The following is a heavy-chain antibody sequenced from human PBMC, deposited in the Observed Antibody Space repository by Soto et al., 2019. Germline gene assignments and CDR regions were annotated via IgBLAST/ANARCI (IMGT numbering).Heavy chain of an antibody. J-gene: IGHJ6*02. Sequence: ASVKVSCKASGYTFTGYYMHWVRQAPGQRLEWMGWINPNSGSTNYTQKFQGRVTITKDTSTNTAYMELSSLRSEDTAVYYCARDEVVPAAIGYYYYGMDVWGQGTTVTVSS. V-gene: IGHV1-2*02. CDR3: ARDEVVPAAIGYYYYGMDV. CDR1: GYTFTGYY. CDR2: INPNSGST. D-gene: IGHD2-2*01.